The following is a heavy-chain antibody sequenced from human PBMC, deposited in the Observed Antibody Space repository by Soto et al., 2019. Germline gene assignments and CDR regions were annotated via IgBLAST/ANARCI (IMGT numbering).Heavy chain of an antibody. CDR1: GGSISSGGYS. CDR3: ASDYYDSSGYYGMDV. V-gene: IGHV4-30-2*01. CDR2: IYHSGST. D-gene: IGHD3-22*01. J-gene: IGHJ6*02. Sequence: KASETLSLTCAVSGGSISSGGYSWSWIRQPPGKGLEWIGYIYHSGSTYYNPSLKSRVTISVDRSKNQFSLKLSSVTAADTAVYYCASDYYDSSGYYGMDVWGQGTTVTVSS.